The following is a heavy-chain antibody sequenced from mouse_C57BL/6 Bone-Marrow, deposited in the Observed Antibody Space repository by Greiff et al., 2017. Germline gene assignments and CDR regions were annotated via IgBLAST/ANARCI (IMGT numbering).Heavy chain of an antibody. CDR3: ARSEGWGYLDY. Sequence: QVQLQQSGPELVKPGASVKISCKASGYSFTSYYIHWVKQRPGQGLEWIGWIYPGSGNTKYNEKFKGKATLTADTASSTAYRQLSSLTSEDSAVYYCARSEGWGYLDYWGQGTTLTVSS. CDR2: IYPGSGNT. D-gene: IGHD3-3*01. J-gene: IGHJ2*01. CDR1: GYSFTSYY. V-gene: IGHV1-66*01.